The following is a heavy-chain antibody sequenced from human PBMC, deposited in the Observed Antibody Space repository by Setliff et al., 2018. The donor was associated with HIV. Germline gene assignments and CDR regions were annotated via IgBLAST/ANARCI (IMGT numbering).Heavy chain of an antibody. CDR3: AREGAAAGLDLDY. CDR2: INTVNGNR. Sequence: VKVSCKASGYTFTSYVMHWVRQAPGQRLEWIGWINTVNGNRKYSQEFQGRITITMDTSASTVYMEVSSLRSEDMAVYYCAREGAAAGLDLDYWGQGTLVTVSS. J-gene: IGHJ4*02. D-gene: IGHD6-13*01. V-gene: IGHV1-3*03. CDR1: GYTFTSYV.